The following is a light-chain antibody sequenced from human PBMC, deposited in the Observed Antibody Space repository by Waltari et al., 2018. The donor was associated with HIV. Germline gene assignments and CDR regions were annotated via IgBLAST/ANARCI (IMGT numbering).Light chain of an antibody. CDR3: QQSYTTPWT. Sequence: DVQMTQSPSSLSASVGDRVTITCRASQGIGSFLNWYQQEPGKAPRLLIYAASRLQSGVPSRFSGSGSGTDFSLTITSLQPEDFATYYCQQSYTTPWTFGQGTKVEIK. CDR1: QGIGSF. V-gene: IGKV1-39*01. CDR2: AAS. J-gene: IGKJ1*01.